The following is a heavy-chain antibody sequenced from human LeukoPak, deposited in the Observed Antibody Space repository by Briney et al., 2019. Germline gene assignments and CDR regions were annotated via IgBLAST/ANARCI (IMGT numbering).Heavy chain of an antibody. CDR2: INPNSGGT. CDR3: ARRRGYSGSYHEYYYYYYMDV. J-gene: IGHJ6*03. D-gene: IGHD1-26*01. CDR1: GYTFTGYY. V-gene: IGHV1-2*02. Sequence: ASVKVSCKASGYTFTGYYMHWVRQAPGQGLEWMGWINPNSGGTNYAQKFQGRVTMTRDTSISTAYMELSRLRSHDTAVYYCARRRGYSGSYHEYYYYYYMDVWGKGTTVTVSS.